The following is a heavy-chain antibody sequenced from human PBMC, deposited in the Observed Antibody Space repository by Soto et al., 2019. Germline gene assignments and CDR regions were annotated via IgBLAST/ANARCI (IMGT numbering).Heavy chain of an antibody. CDR1: GFSLSTSGVG. D-gene: IGHD4-17*01. CDR2: IYWDDDK. Sequence: SGPTLVNPTQTLTLTCTFSGFSLSTSGVGVGWIRQPPGKALEWLALIYWDDDKRYSPSLKSRLTITKDTSKNQVVLTMTNMGPVDTATYYCPHSSMTTVTTMANYLDCWGQRTLGAVSS. V-gene: IGHV2-5*02. CDR3: PHSSMTTVTTMANYLDC. J-gene: IGHJ4*02.